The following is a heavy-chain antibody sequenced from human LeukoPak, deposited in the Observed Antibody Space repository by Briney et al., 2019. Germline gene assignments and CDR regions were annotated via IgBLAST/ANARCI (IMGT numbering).Heavy chain of an antibody. CDR2: IRTKASDYAT. CDR1: GFTFSGSA. CDR3: TRGIAATGSETNWFDP. Sequence: GGSLRLSCAASGFTFSGSAMHWVRQASGKGLEWVGRIRTKASDYATVYAASVKGRFTISRDDSKDTAYLQMDSLKTEDTAVYFCTRGIAATGSETNWFDPWGQGTLVTVSS. D-gene: IGHD6-13*01. J-gene: IGHJ5*02. V-gene: IGHV3-73*01.